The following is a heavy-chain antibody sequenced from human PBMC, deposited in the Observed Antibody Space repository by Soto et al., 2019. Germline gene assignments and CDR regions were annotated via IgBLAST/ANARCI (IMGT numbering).Heavy chain of an antibody. CDR2: IYYSGST. D-gene: IGHD2-2*01. V-gene: IGHV4-59*01. Sequence: SETLSLTCTVSGGSISSYYWSWIRQPPGKGLEWIGYIYYSGSTNYNPSLKSRVTISVDTSKNQFSLKLSSVTAADTAVYYCPRVLRVVPNRNEDWCDPWGQGTLGT. J-gene: IGHJ5*02. CDR3: PRVLRVVPNRNEDWCDP. CDR1: GGSISSYY.